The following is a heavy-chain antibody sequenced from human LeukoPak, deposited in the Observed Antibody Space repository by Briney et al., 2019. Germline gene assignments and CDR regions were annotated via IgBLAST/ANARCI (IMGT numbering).Heavy chain of an antibody. CDR3: VRRGGSDGWGAFDI. J-gene: IGHJ3*02. CDR2: IRQSGDIT. Sequence: GGSLRLSCAASEFTFSNYVMNWVRQAPGKGLEWVSSIRQSGDITYYADSAKGRFTISRDNSKNTLSLQMNSLSREDTAIYYCVRRGGSDGWGAFDIWGQGTVVTVSS. CDR1: EFTFSNYV. D-gene: IGHD5-24*01. V-gene: IGHV3-23*01.